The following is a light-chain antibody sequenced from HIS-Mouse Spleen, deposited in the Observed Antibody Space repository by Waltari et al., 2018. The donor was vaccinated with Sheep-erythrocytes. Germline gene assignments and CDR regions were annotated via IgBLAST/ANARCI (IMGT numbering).Light chain of an antibody. CDR2: DDS. Sequence: SYVLTQPPSVSVAPGQTARITWGGNNIGSKSLQWYQQKPGQAPVLVVYDDSDRPSGIPERFSGSNSGNTATLTISRVEAGDEADYYCQVWDSSSDHVVFGGGTKLTVL. CDR3: QVWDSSSDHVV. CDR1: NIGSKS. V-gene: IGLV3-21*02. J-gene: IGLJ2*01.